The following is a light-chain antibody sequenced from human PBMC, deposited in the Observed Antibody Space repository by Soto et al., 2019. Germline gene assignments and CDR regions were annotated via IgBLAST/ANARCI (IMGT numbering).Light chain of an antibody. J-gene: IGKJ1*01. CDR2: GAS. V-gene: IGKV1-39*01. CDR3: QQSYSTPT. Sequence: DIQMTQSPSSPSASVGDRVTITCRASQSIGTYLNWYHQKPGKAPQLLIYGASTLQSGVPSRFSASGSGTHFTLTINSLQPEDFGTYSCQQSYSTPTFGQGTKVDIK. CDR1: QSIGTY.